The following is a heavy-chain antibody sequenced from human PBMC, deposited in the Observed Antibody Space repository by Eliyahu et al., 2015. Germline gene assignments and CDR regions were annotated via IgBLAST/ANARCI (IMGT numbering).Heavy chain of an antibody. D-gene: IGHD4-23*01. Sequence: QVQLQESGPGLVKPSQTLSXTCTXXGXSXXSGGYYWSWXRQHPGKGLEWIGYIYHSGSTYYNPSLKSRVTISVDTSKNQFSLKLRSVTAADTAVYYCANYYGGNSILNYWGQGTLVTVSS. CDR2: IYHSGST. V-gene: IGHV4-31*03. CDR3: ANYYGGNSILNY. J-gene: IGHJ4*02. CDR1: GXSXXSGGYY.